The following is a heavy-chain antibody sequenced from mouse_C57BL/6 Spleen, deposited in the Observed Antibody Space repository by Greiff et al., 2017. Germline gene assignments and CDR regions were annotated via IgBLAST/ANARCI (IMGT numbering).Heavy chain of an antibody. J-gene: IGHJ2*01. Sequence: EVQLQQSGPVLVKPGASVKMSCKASGYTFTDYYMNWVKQSHGKSLEWIGVINPYNGGTSYNQKFKGKATLTVDKSSSTAYMELNSLTSEDSAVYYCARGATVVGVDYWGQGTTLTVSS. CDR1: GYTFTDYY. CDR3: ARGATVVGVDY. CDR2: INPYNGGT. V-gene: IGHV1-19*01. D-gene: IGHD1-1*01.